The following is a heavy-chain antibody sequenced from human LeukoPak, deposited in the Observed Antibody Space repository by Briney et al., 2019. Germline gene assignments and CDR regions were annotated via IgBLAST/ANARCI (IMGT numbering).Heavy chain of an antibody. Sequence: GGSLRLSCAASGFTVSSNYMSWVRQAPGKGLVWVSRTKGDGSSTNYADSVKGRFTISRDNSKNTLYLQMNSLRAEDTAVYYCAKGCSSTSCYSGAFDIWGQGTMVTVSS. J-gene: IGHJ3*02. CDR1: GFTVSSNY. V-gene: IGHV3-53*01. D-gene: IGHD2-2*01. CDR3: AKGCSSTSCYSGAFDI. CDR2: TKGDGSST.